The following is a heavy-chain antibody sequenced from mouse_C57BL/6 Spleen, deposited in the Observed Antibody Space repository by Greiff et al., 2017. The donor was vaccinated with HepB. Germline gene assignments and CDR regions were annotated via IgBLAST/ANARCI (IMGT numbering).Heavy chain of an antibody. J-gene: IGHJ4*01. CDR2: IRNKANGYTT. CDR1: GFTFTDYY. CDR3: ARSDYLGDAMDY. V-gene: IGHV7-3*01. Sequence: EVQLQQSGGGLVQPGGSLSLSCAASGFTFTDYYMSWVRQPPGKALEWLGFIRNKANGYTTEYSASVKGRFTISRDNSQSILYLQMKALRAEDSATYYCARSDYLGDAMDYWGQGTSVTVSS. D-gene: IGHD5-5*01.